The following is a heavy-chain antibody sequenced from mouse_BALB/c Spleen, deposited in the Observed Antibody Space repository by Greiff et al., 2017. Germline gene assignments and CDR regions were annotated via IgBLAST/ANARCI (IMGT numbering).Heavy chain of an antibody. D-gene: IGHD3-2*02. J-gene: IGHJ4*01. CDR3: ARDQGRGYAMDY. V-gene: IGHV5-6-3*01. CDR2: INSNGGST. Sequence: EVQVVESGGGLVQPGGSLKLSCAASGFTFSSYGMSWVRQTPDKRLELVATINSNGGSTYYPDSVKGRFTISRDNAKNTLYLQMSSLKSEDTAMYYCARDQGRGYAMDYWGQGTSVTVSS. CDR1: GFTFSSYG.